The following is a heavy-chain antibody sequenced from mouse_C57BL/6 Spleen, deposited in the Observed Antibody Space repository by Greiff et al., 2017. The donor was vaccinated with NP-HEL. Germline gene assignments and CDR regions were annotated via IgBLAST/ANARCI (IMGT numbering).Heavy chain of an antibody. CDR2: IYPRSGNT. Sequence: QVQLQQSGAELARPGASVKLSCKASGYTFTSYGISWVKQRTGQGLEWIGEIYPRSGNTYYNEKFKGKATLTADKSSSTAYMELRSLTSEDSAVYFCARHYNYEGFAYWGQGTLVTVSA. D-gene: IGHD2-12*01. J-gene: IGHJ3*01. CDR1: GYTFTSYG. V-gene: IGHV1-81*01. CDR3: ARHYNYEGFAY.